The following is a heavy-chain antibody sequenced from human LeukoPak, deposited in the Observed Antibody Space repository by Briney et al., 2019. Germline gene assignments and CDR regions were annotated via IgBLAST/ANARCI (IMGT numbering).Heavy chain of an antibody. V-gene: IGHV4-39*01. CDR1: GASISNDAYH. CDR2: INYSGGT. J-gene: IGHJ4*02. CDR3: ARLWSTDCSAGTCPHQPNY. Sequence: SETLSLTCTVSGASISNDAYHWGWIRQPPGKGLEWIGSINYSGGTHHNPSLKSRVTISADKSKNQSSLKLSSVPAADTAVYYCARLWSTDCSAGTCPHQPNYWGQGTLVTVSS. D-gene: IGHD2-15*01.